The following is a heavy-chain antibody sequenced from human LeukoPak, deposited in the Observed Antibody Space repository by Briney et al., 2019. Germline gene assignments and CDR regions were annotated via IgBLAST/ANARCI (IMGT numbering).Heavy chain of an antibody. CDR3: ARDLGGGYEFDY. J-gene: IGHJ4*02. CDR2: IGTAGDT. Sequence: GGSLRLSCAASGFTFSSYDMHWVRQATGKGLEWVSAIGTAGDTYYPGSVKGRFTISRENAKDSLYLQMNSLRAEDTAMYYCARDLGGGYEFDYWGQGTLVTVSS. CDR1: GFTFSSYD. D-gene: IGHD5-12*01. V-gene: IGHV3-13*01.